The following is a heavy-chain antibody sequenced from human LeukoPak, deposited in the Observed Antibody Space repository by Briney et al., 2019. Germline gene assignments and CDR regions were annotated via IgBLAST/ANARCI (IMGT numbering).Heavy chain of an antibody. D-gene: IGHD2-21*02. CDR1: GYGFTSYW. CDR2: IYPGDSDI. CDR3: ASPLHNCGADCYSAAFDI. J-gene: IGHJ3*02. V-gene: IGHV5-51*01. Sequence: GAALQISSQGSGYGFTSYWIGWVRPMPGKGLEWMGIIYPGDSDIRYSPSFEGQVTMSVAKSISTAYLQWRSLRASDTAMYYCASPLHNCGADCYSAAFDIWGQGTMVTVSS.